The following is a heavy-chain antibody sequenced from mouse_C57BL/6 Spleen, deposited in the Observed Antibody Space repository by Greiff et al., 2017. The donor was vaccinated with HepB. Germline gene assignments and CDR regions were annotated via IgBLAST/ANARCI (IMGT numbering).Heavy chain of an antibody. CDR2: IGPGSGST. CDR3: ATRDCDYYAMNY. CDR1: GYTFTDYY. D-gene: IGHD3-1*01. Sequence: QVHLKQSGAELVKPGASAKISCKASGYTFTDYYINWVKHRPGQGLEWIGKIGPGSGSTYYNEKFKGKATLTADNSSSTAYMQLSNLTSEDSAVYFCATRDCDYYAMNYWGQGTSVTVSS. J-gene: IGHJ4*01. V-gene: IGHV1-77*01.